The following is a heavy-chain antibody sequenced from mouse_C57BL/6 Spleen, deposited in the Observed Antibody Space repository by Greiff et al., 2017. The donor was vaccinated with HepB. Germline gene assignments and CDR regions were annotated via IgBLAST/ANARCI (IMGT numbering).Heavy chain of an antibody. CDR2: ISSGGDYI. CDR3: TRDYYGSSPYFDV. J-gene: IGHJ1*03. D-gene: IGHD1-1*01. V-gene: IGHV5-9-1*02. CDR1: GFTFSSYA. Sequence: EVQLQESGEGLVKPGGSLKLSCAASGFTFSSYAMSWVRQTPEKRLEWVAYISSGGDYIYYADTVKGRFTISRDNARNTLYLQMSSLKSEDTAMYDCTRDYYGSSPYFDVWGTGTTVTVSS.